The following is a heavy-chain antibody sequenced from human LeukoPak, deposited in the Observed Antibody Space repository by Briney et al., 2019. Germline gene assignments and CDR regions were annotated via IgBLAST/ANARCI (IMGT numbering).Heavy chain of an antibody. V-gene: IGHV3-23*01. CDR1: GFTFSSYA. CDR2: ISGSGGST. Sequence: GGSLRLSCAASGFTFSSYAMSWVRQAPGKGLEWVSAISGSGGSTYYADSVKGRFIISRDNSKNTLYLQMNSQRAEDTAVYYCAGEEWEPKPYYFDYWGQGTLVTVSS. D-gene: IGHD1-26*01. J-gene: IGHJ4*02. CDR3: AGEEWEPKPYYFDY.